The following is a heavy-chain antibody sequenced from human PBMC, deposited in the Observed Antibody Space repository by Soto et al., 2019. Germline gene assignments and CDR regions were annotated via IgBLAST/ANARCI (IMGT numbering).Heavy chain of an antibody. CDR2: ISYDGSNK. CDR3: AKEVSDGSGSYYFDY. J-gene: IGHJ4*02. Sequence: QVQLVESGGGVVQPGRSLRLSCAASGFTFSSYGMHWVRQAPGKGLEWVAVISYDGSNKYYADSVKGRFTISRDNSKNTLYLQMNSLRAEDTAVYYCAKEVSDGSGSYYFDYWGQGTLVTVSS. D-gene: IGHD3-10*01. V-gene: IGHV3-30*18. CDR1: GFTFSSYG.